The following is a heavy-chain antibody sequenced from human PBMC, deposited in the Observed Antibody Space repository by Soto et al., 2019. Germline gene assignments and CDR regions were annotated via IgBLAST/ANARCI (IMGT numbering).Heavy chain of an antibody. Sequence: GGSLRLSCAASGFTFSNAWMSWVRQAPGKGLEWVGRIKSKTDGGTTDYAAPVKGRFTISRDDSKNPLYLQMNSLKTEDTAVYYCTTEPGYSGYPTMSWWGQGTLVTVSS. V-gene: IGHV3-15*01. D-gene: IGHD5-12*01. CDR2: IKSKTDGGTT. J-gene: IGHJ4*02. CDR3: TTEPGYSGYPTMSW. CDR1: GFTFSNAW.